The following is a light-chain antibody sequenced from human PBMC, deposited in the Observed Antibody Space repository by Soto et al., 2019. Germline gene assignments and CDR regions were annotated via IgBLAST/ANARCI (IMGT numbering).Light chain of an antibody. CDR2: GAS. CDR1: QSVRTT. V-gene: IGKV3-15*01. CDR3: QPYNNWPLT. Sequence: EIVMRQSPATLSVSPGQRATLSCRASQSVRTTVAWYHQRPGQAPRLLIFGASTRASGVPTRFSGSRSGAEFTLTINSLQSEDFAVYYCQPYNNWPLTFGGGTKVDIK. J-gene: IGKJ4*01.